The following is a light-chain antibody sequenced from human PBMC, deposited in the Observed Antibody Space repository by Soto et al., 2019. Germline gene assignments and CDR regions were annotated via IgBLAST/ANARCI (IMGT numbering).Light chain of an antibody. CDR2: AAS. J-gene: IGKJ4*01. CDR1: RGISSW. V-gene: IGKV1-12*01. Sequence: DIQMTQSPSSVSASVGDRVTITCRASRGISSWLAWYQQKPGKAPNLLIFAASSLQSGVPSRFSGSGSGTDFTLTINSLQAEDFATYYCQQANSFPLTFXGGTKADIK. CDR3: QQANSFPLT.